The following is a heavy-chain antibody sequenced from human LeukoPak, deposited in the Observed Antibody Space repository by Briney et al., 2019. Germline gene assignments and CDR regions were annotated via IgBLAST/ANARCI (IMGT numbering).Heavy chain of an antibody. CDR3: EGTYYYDSSDDY. D-gene: IGHD3-22*01. CDR1: GFTFGSYW. CDR2: ISGSGTST. Sequence: PGGSLRLSCAASGFTFGSYWMSWVRQAPGKGLEWVLAISGSGTSTYYADSVKGRFTISRDNSKNTLYLQMNSLRAEDTAVYYCEGTYYYDSSDDYWGQGTLVTVSS. V-gene: IGHV3-23*01. J-gene: IGHJ4*02.